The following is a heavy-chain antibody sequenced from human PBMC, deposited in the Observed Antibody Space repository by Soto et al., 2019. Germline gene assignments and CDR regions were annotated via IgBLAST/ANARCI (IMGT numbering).Heavy chain of an antibody. J-gene: IGHJ4*02. V-gene: IGHV4-59*01. Sequence: SETRSLTCTVSGGSISSYYWSWIRQPPGKGLEWIGYIYYSGSTNYNPSLKSRVTISVDTSKNQFSLKLSSVTAADTAVYYCARGEYFDWSLDYWGQGTLVTVSS. D-gene: IGHD3-9*01. CDR1: GGSISSYY. CDR2: IYYSGST. CDR3: ARGEYFDWSLDY.